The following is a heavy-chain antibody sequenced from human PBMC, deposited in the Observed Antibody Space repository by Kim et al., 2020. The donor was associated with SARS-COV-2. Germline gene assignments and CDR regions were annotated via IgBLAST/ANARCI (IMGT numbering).Heavy chain of an antibody. CDR2: IYYSGST. CDR1: GGSISSSSYY. CDR3: ARHKIVATIMGAWFDP. Sequence: SETLSLTCTVSGGSISSSSYYWGWIRQPPGKGLEWIGSIYYSGSTYYNPSLKSRVTISVDTSKNQFSLKLSSVTAADTAVYYCARHKIVATIMGAWFDPWGQGTLVTVSS. D-gene: IGHD5-12*01. V-gene: IGHV4-39*01. J-gene: IGHJ5*02.